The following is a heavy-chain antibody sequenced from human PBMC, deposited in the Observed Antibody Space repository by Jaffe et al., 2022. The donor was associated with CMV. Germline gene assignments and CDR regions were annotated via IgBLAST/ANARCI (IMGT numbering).Heavy chain of an antibody. CDR1: GFTFSSYW. V-gene: IGHV3-7*01. CDR2: IKQDGSEK. CDR3: ARAQYQLLRYYYYGMDV. J-gene: IGHJ6*02. Sequence: EVQLVESGGGLVQPGGSLRLSCAASGFTFSSYWMSWVRQAPGKGLEWVANIKQDGSEKYYVDSVKGRFTISRDNAKNSLYLQMNSLRAEDTAVYYCARAQYQLLRYYYYGMDVWGQGTTVTVSS. D-gene: IGHD2-2*01.